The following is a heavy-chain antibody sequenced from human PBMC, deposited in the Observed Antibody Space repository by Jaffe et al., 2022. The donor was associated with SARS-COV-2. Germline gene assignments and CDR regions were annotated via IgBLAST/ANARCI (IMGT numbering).Heavy chain of an antibody. CDR3: ARDSIAAGYYYYGMDV. D-gene: IGHD6-13*01. Sequence: EVQLVESGGGLVQPGGSLRLSCAASGFTFSSYEMNWVRQAPGKGLEWVSYISSSGSTIYYADSVKGRFTISRDNAKNSLYLQMNSLRAEDTAVYYCARDSIAAGYYYYGMDVWGQGTTVTVSS. J-gene: IGHJ6*02. V-gene: IGHV3-48*03. CDR2: ISSSGSTI. CDR1: GFTFSSYE.